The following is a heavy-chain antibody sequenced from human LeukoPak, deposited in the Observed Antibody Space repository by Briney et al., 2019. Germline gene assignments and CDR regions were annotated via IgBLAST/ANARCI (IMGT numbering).Heavy chain of an antibody. Sequence: PSETLSLTCTVSGGSISSGDYYWSWIRQPPGKGLEWIAYMYYSGSTYYNPSLKSRVTMSADTSKNQLSLKLSSVTAADTAVYYCARPYFYDSRIDPWGQGILVTVSS. V-gene: IGHV4-30-4*01. CDR3: ARPYFYDSRIDP. CDR2: MYYSGST. D-gene: IGHD3-22*01. J-gene: IGHJ5*02. CDR1: GGSISSGDYY.